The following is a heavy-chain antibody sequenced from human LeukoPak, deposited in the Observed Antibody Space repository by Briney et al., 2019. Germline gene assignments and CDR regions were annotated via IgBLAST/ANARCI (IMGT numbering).Heavy chain of an antibody. CDR1: GCSISSSNW. CDR2: IYHSGST. D-gene: IGHD3-10*01. Sequence: PSGTLSLTCAVSGCSISSSNWWSWVRQPPGKGLEWIGEIYHSGSTNYNPSLKSRVTISVDKSKNQFSLKLSSVTAADTAVYYCARDGRSGSSYYFDYWGQGTLVTVSS. J-gene: IGHJ4*02. CDR3: ARDGRSGSSYYFDY. V-gene: IGHV4-4*02.